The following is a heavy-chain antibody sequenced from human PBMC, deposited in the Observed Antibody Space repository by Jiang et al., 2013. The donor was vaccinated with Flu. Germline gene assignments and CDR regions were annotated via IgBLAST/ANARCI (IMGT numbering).Heavy chain of an antibody. CDR1: GGSVSSGSYY. Sequence: KPSETLSLTCTVSGGSVSSGSYYWSWIRQPPGKGLEWIGYIYYSGSTNYNPSLKSRVTISVDTSKNQFSLKLSSVTAADTAVYYCAREASTVEGIIDDYWGQGTLVTVSS. CDR3: AREASTVEGIIDDY. J-gene: IGHJ4*02. D-gene: IGHD4-23*01. CDR2: IYYSGST. V-gene: IGHV4-61*01.